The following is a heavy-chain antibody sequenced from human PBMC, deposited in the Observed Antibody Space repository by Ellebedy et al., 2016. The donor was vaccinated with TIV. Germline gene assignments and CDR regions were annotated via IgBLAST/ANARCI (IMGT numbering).Heavy chain of an antibody. J-gene: IGHJ4*02. CDR1: GYTFTSYD. D-gene: IGHD2-15*01. CDR2: MNPDSGNT. V-gene: IGHV1-8*01. CDR3: ARGIRMPSDY. Sequence: AASVKVSCKASGYTFTSYDINWVRQATGQGLEWMGWMNPDSGNTAYAQKFQCRVSMTRNTSISTAYLELSNLRSYDTAVYYCARGIRMPSDYWGQGTLVTVSS.